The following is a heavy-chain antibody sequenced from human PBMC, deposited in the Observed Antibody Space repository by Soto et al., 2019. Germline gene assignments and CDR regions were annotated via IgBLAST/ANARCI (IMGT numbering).Heavy chain of an antibody. V-gene: IGHV1-18*01. CDR3: ARGPTDYYYNSGHYSLDH. CDR1: GYTFTTYG. J-gene: IGHJ4*02. CDR2: ISTHNGNT. Sequence: QVQLVQSGAEVKKPGASVKVSCKASGYTFTTYGMTWVRQAPGQGLDWVGWISTHNGNTKYAESLQGRVTMTTDTSMNTASMELRILKSDDTAVYYCARGPTDYYYNSGHYSLDHWVQVTLVTVSS. D-gene: IGHD3-22*01.